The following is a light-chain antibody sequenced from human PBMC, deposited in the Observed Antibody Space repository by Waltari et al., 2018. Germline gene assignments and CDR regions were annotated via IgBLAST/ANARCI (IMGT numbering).Light chain of an antibody. CDR2: EVT. J-gene: IGLJ1*01. CDR1: SSDGGNYNL. V-gene: IGLV2-23*02. Sequence: QSGLTQPASVSGSPGQSITISCHGTSSDGGNYNLVSWYQQYPGKAPKLMVYEVTKRTSGVSDRFSGSKSGNTASLTIYGLQSEDEADYYCCSYAGLGIYVFGTGTKVTVL. CDR3: CSYAGLGIYV.